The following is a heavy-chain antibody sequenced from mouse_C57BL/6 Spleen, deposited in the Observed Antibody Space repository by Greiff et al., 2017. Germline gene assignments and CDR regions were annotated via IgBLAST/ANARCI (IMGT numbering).Heavy chain of an antibody. CDR1: GYTFTSYD. CDR3: ARWFITTASSRDYFDY. D-gene: IGHD1-2*01. J-gene: IGHJ2*01. CDR2: IYPRDGST. Sequence: QVQLKQSGPELVKPGASVKLSCKASGYTFTSYDINWVKQRPGQGLEWIGWIYPRDGSTKYNEKFKGKATLTVDTSSSTAYMELHSLTSEDSAVYFCARWFITTASSRDYFDYWGQGTTLTVSS. V-gene: IGHV1-85*01.